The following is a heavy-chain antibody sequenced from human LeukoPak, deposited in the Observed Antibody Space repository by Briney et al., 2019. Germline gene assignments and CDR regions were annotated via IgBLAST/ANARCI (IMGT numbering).Heavy chain of an antibody. Sequence: GGSLRLSCAASGFTFSSYEMNWVRQAPGKGLEWVSYISSSGSTIYYADSVKGRFTISRDNAKNSLYLQMNSLRAEDTAVYYCARYPSGGYYFDYWGREPWSPSPQ. CDR3: ARYPSGGYYFDY. CDR2: ISSSGSTI. D-gene: IGHD2-8*02. CDR1: GFTFSSYE. V-gene: IGHV3-48*03. J-gene: IGHJ4*02.